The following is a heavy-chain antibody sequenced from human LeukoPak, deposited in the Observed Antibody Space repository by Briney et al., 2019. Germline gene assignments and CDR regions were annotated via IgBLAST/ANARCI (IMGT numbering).Heavy chain of an antibody. D-gene: IGHD5-18*01. V-gene: IGHV3-7*01. Sequence: GGSLRLSCAASGFTFSSYWMSWVRQAPGKGLEWVANIKQDGSEKYYVDSVKGRFTISRDNAKNSLYLQMNSLRAEDTAAYYCARVLGYSYGSDFDYWGQGTLVTVSS. CDR3: ARVLGYSYGSDFDY. CDR1: GFTFSSYW. J-gene: IGHJ4*02. CDR2: IKQDGSEK.